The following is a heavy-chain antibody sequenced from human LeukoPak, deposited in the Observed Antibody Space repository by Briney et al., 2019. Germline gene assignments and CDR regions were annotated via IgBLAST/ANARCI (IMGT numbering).Heavy chain of an antibody. CDR3: AREKTACGGDCYDS. Sequence: GGSLRLSCAASGFTFSSYWMNWVRQAPGKGLEWVSYISSSGTPIHYADSVKGRFTISRDNAKNSLFLQMNSLRAEDTAVYYCAREKTACGGDCYDSWGQGTLVTVSS. J-gene: IGHJ4*02. CDR1: GFTFSSYW. CDR2: ISSSGTPI. D-gene: IGHD2-21*01. V-gene: IGHV3-48*04.